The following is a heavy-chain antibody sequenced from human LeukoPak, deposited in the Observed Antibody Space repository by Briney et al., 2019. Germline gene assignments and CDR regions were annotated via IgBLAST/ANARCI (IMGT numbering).Heavy chain of an antibody. CDR1: GFTFSSHW. J-gene: IGHJ4*02. CDR2: IKEDGSVK. V-gene: IGHV3-7*03. Sequence: GGSLRLSCTASGFTFSSHWMTWVRQPPGKGLEWVANIKEDGSVKYYVDSVKGRFTISRDNTKNALYLQMNSLRADDTAVYFCARDSTWLLDYWGQGTLITVS. D-gene: IGHD6-19*01. CDR3: ARDSTWLLDY.